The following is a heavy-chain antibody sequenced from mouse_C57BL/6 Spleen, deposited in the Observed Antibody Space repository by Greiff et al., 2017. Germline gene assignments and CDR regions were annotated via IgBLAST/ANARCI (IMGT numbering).Heavy chain of an antibody. CDR3: TGYYTGSSYAYFVY. J-gene: IGHJ2*01. V-gene: IGHV1-15*01. D-gene: IGHD1-1*01. CDR1: GYTFTDYE. CDR2: IDPETGGT. Sequence: VQLQQSGAELVRPGASVTLSCKASGYTFTDYEMHWVKQTPVHGLEWIGAIDPETGGTAYNQKFKGKAILTADKSSSTAYMELRSLTSEDSAGYYCTGYYTGSSYAYFVYGGQGTTLTVSS.